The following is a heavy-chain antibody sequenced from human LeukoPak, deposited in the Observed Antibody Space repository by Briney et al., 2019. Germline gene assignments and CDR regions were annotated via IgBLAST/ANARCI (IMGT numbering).Heavy chain of an antibody. CDR1: GFLFGSHA. CDR3: VRAAIRFDFFDS. J-gene: IGHJ4*02. Sequence: GGSLRLSCAASGFLFGSHAMMWVRQAPGKGLECVSSISSRATYINYADSVKGRFTISRDNAKNSLFLDMNSLRAEDAAVYYCVRAAIRFDFFDSWGQRTLVTVSS. CDR2: ISSRATYI. V-gene: IGHV3-21*01. D-gene: IGHD2-2*01.